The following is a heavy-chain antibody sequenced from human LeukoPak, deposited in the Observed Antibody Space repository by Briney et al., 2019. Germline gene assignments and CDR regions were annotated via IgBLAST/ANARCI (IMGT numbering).Heavy chain of an antibody. J-gene: IGHJ4*02. CDR2: ISSDGGIT. D-gene: IGHD3-22*01. CDR1: GFSFSTYA. Sequence: PGGSLRLSCDASGFSFSTYAMHWVRQAPGKGLEYVSAISSDGGITYYANSVEGRFTISRDNSKNTLYLQMGSLRAEDMAVYFCARGYYDSGGYYFDYWGQGTLVTVSS. CDR3: ARGYYDSGGYYFDY. V-gene: IGHV3-64*01.